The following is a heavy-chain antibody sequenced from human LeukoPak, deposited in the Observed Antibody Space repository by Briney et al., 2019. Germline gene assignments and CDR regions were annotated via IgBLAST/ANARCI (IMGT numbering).Heavy chain of an antibody. D-gene: IGHD6-6*01. Sequence: SETLSLTCTVSGYSISSGYYWGWIRQPPGKGLEWIGSIYHSGSTYYNPSLKSRVTISVDTSKNQFSLKLNSVTAADTAVYYCARTSIAEDYWGQGTLVTVSS. CDR2: IYHSGST. V-gene: IGHV4-38-2*02. J-gene: IGHJ4*02. CDR3: ARTSIAEDY. CDR1: GYSISSGYY.